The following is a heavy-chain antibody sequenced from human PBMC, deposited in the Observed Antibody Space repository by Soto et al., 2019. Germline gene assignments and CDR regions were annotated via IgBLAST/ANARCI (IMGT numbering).Heavy chain of an antibody. D-gene: IGHD6-19*01. Sequence: QLQLQESGPGLVKPSETLSLTCNVSGGSISSSSYYWGWIRQPPGKGLEWIGSIYYSGSMYHNPSLKSRFTLSVDTSKNQFSLKLSSVTAADTAVYYCARDSVAGIDNAFDIWGQGTMVTVSS. V-gene: IGHV4-39*02. J-gene: IGHJ3*02. CDR2: IYYSGSM. CDR3: ARDSVAGIDNAFDI. CDR1: GGSISSSSYY.